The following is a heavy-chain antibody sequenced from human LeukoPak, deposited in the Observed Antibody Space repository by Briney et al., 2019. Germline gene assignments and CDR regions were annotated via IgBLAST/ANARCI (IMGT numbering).Heavy chain of an antibody. CDR2: ISGSGSTI. V-gene: IGHV3-48*03. J-gene: IGHJ4*02. CDR3: ARDYYDSSGRFDY. Sequence: GGSLRLSCEASGFSFSSYEMNWVRQAPGKGLEWVSYISGSGSTIYYADSVKGRFTISRDNAKNSLCLQMNSLRVEDTAVYYCARDYYDSSGRFDYWGQGTLVTVSS. D-gene: IGHD3-22*01. CDR1: GFSFSSYE.